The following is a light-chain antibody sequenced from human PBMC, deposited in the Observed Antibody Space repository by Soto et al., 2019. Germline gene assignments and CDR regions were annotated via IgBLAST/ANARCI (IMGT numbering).Light chain of an antibody. Sequence: LLAQSPGSIAVSLGWWDTILCRANRSFLFVSNNKNFLAWYQHKPGQPPKVLLNWASTRESGVPDRFSGSGSGTEFTLTISSMNAEDVAMYYCQQFFHAPTFGHGTKVDIK. CDR2: WAS. V-gene: IGKV4-1*01. CDR1: RSFLFVSNNKNF. CDR3: QQFFHAPT. J-gene: IGKJ1*01.